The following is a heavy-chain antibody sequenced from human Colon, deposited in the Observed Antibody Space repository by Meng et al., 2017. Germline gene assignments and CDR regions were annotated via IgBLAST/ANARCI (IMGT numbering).Heavy chain of an antibody. CDR1: GCSISTAYY. Sequence: QVQLQESGPGLVKPSETLSLTCSVSGCSISTAYYWGWIRQTPGKGLEWIASIDRSGTTYYNPSLESRVTISVDTSKNHFSLRLNSVTAADTAVYFCARTIYSSSVDYWGQGTLVTVSS. D-gene: IGHD3-22*01. J-gene: IGHJ4*02. CDR3: ARTIYSSSVDY. V-gene: IGHV4-38-2*01. CDR2: IDRSGTT.